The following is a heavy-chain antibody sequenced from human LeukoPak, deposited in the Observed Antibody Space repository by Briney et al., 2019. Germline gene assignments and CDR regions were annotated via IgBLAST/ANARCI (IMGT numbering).Heavy chain of an antibody. J-gene: IGHJ4*02. CDR1: GYSFTSYW. CDR2: IYPGDSDT. CDR3: ARLGDQGNRHNSSWYGLDY. V-gene: IGHV5-51*01. D-gene: IGHD6-13*01. Sequence: GESLKISCKGSGYSFTSYWIGWVRQMPGKGLERMGIIYPGDSDTRYSPSFQGQVTISADKSISTAYLQWSSLKASDTAMYYCARLGDQGNRHNSSWYGLDYWGQGTLVTVSS.